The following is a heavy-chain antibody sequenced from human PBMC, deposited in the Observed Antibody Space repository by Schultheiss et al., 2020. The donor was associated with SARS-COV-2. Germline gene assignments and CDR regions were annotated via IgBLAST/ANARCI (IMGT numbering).Heavy chain of an antibody. V-gene: IGHV3-7*03. CDR3: ARESFGSSTNYYYGMDV. CDR1: GFTFSSYG. J-gene: IGHJ6*02. D-gene: IGHD6-6*01. CDR2: IKQDGSEK. Sequence: GGSLRLSCAASGFTFSSYGMHWVRQAPGKGLEWVANIKQDGSEKYYVDSVKGRFTISRDNAKNSLYLQMNSLRAEDTAVYYCARESFGSSTNYYYGMDVWGQGTTVTVSS.